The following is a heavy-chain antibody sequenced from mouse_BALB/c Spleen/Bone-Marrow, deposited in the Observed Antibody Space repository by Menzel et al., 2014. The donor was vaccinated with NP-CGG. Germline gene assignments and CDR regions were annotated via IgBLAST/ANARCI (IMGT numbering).Heavy chain of an antibody. CDR1: GYSFTGYT. Sequence: VQLQQSGPELVKPGASMDISCKASGYSFTGYTMNWVKQSHGKNLEWIGLINPDNGDTSCNQKFKGKATLTIDKSSSTAYMELLSLTSEDPAVYYCARYYRYDFDYWGQGTTLTVSS. J-gene: IGHJ2*01. V-gene: IGHV1-18*01. D-gene: IGHD2-14*01. CDR2: INPDNGDT. CDR3: ARYYRYDFDY.